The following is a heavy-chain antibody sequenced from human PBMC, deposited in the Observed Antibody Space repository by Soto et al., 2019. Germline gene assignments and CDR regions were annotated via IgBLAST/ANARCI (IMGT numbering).Heavy chain of an antibody. Sequence: KTSETLSLTCAVYGGSFSGYYWSWIRQPPGKGLEWIGEINHSGSTNYNPSLKSRVTISVDTSKNQFSLKLSSVTAADTAVYYCARDRYYDYYYGMDVWGQGTTVTVSS. CDR2: INHSGST. J-gene: IGHJ6*02. CDR3: ARDRYYDYYYGMDV. V-gene: IGHV4-34*01. CDR1: GGSFSGYY.